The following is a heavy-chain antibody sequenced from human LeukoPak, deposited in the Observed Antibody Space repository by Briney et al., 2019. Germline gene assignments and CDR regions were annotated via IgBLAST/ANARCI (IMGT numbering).Heavy chain of an antibody. CDR2: ISAYNGNT. J-gene: IGHJ4*02. D-gene: IGHD3-10*01. CDR3: ARESSYYGSGSPTY. Sequence: ASAKVSCKASGYTFTSYGISWVRQAPGQGLEWMGWISAYNGNTNYAQKLQGRVTMTTDTSTSTAYMELRSLRSDDTAVYYCARESSYYGSGSPTYWGQGTLVTVSS. CDR1: GYTFTSYG. V-gene: IGHV1-18*01.